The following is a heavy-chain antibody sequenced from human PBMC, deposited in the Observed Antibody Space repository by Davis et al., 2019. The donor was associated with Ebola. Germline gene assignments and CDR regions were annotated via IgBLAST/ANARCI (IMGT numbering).Heavy chain of an antibody. CDR1: GGTFSSYA. D-gene: IGHD4-17*01. J-gene: IGHJ6*02. CDR3: ASKPFGGKQVTTFYYYYGMDV. V-gene: IGHV1-69*06. CDR2: IIPIFGTA. Sequence: SVKVSCKASGGTFSSYAISWVRQAPGQGLEWMGGIIPIFGTANYAQKFQGRVTITADKSTSTAYMELSSLRSEDTAVYYCASKPFGGKQVTTFYYYYGMDVWGQGTTVTVSS.